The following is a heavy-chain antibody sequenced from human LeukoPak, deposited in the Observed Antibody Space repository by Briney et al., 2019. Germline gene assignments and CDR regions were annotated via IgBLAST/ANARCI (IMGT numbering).Heavy chain of an antibody. CDR2: IYSGSST. D-gene: IGHD7-27*01. CDR1: GFTVGTNY. V-gene: IGHV3-53*01. Sequence: GGSLRLSCAASGFTVGTNYMSWVRQAPGKGLEWVSLIYSGSSTYYANSVKGRFTISRDNSKNTVYLQMNSLRAEDTAVYYCARETGSYLGYWGQGTLVTVSS. CDR3: ARETGSYLGY. J-gene: IGHJ4*02.